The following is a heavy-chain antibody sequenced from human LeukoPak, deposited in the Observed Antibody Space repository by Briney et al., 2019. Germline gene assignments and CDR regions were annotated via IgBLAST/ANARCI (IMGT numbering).Heavy chain of an antibody. D-gene: IGHD5-24*01. Sequence: ASVKVSCKASGYTFTGYYMHWVRQAPGQGLEWMGWINPNSGGTNYAQKLQGRVTMTTDTSTSTAYMELRGLRSDDTAVYYCARWAVEYAIETSVNYYYYGMDVWGQGTTVAVSS. CDR2: INPNSGGT. CDR1: GYTFTGYY. CDR3: ARWAVEYAIETSVNYYYYGMDV. J-gene: IGHJ6*02. V-gene: IGHV1-2*02.